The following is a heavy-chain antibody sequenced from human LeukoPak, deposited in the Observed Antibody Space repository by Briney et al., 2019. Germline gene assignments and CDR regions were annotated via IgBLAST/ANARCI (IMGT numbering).Heavy chain of an antibody. CDR2: IRYDGTNK. V-gene: IGHV3-33*01. CDR1: GFIFSTYG. Sequence: PGGSLRLSCAASGFIFSTYGMHWVRQAPGKGLEWVAVIRYDGTNKYYADSVKGRFTISRDNSKNTLYLQMNSLRAEDTAVYYCARDNYYDKSLDPWGQGTLVTVSS. D-gene: IGHD3-22*01. CDR3: ARDNYYDKSLDP. J-gene: IGHJ5*02.